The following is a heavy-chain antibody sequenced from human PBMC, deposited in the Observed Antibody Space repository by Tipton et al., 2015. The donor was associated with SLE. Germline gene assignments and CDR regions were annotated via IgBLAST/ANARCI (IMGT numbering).Heavy chain of an antibody. CDR1: GGSISSDSYY. CDR3: ARDPRGGDAFDI. J-gene: IGHJ3*02. V-gene: IGHV4-39*07. D-gene: IGHD3-10*01. CDR2: TYHSGTT. Sequence: TLSLTCTVSGGSISSDSYYWGWIRQPPGKGLEWIGYTYHSGTTYYNPSLKSRVTTSVDTSKNEFSLKLRSVTAADTAVYYCARDPRGGDAFDIWGQGTMVTVSS.